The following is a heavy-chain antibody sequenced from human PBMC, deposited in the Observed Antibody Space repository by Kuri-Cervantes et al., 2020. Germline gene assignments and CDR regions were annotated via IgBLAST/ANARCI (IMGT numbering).Heavy chain of an antibody. Sequence: LSLTCAASGFTFDDYAMHWVRQAPGKGLEWVSGISWNSGSIGYADSVKGRFTISRDNAKKSLYLQMNSLRVEDTAVYYCASRDNYAFNYWGQGTLVTVSS. D-gene: IGHD1-1*01. CDR2: ISWNSGSI. CDR1: GFTFDDYA. CDR3: ASRDNYAFNY. J-gene: IGHJ4*02. V-gene: IGHV3-9*01.